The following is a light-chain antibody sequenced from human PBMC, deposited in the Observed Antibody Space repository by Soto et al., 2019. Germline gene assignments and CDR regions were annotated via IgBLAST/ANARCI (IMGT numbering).Light chain of an antibody. CDR3: CSYAGTHTFVI. J-gene: IGLJ2*01. V-gene: IGLV2-11*01. CDR1: SSDVGGYNY. CDR2: DVS. Sequence: QSVLTQPRSVSGSPGQSVTISCTGTSSDVGGYNYVSWYQQHPGKAPKLMIYDVSKRPSGVPDRFSGSKSGNTASLTISGLQAEDEADYYCCSYAGTHTFVIFGAGTKLTVL.